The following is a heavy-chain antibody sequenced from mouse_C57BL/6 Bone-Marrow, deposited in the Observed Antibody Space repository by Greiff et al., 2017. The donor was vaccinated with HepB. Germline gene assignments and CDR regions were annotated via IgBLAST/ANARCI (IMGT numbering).Heavy chain of an antibody. D-gene: IGHD1-1*01. CDR1: GFSLTSYG. CDR3: ASYCGSSYGYAMDY. J-gene: IGHJ4*01. Sequence: VKLMESGPGLVQPSQSLSITCTVSGFSLTSYGVHWVRQSPGKGLEWLGVIWSGGSTDYNAAFISRLSISKDNSKSQVFFKMNSLQADDTAIYYCASYCGSSYGYAMDYGGQGTSVTVSS. CDR2: IWSGGST. V-gene: IGHV2-2*01.